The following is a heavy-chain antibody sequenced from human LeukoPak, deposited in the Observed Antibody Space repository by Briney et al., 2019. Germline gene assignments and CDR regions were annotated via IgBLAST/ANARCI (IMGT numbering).Heavy chain of an antibody. J-gene: IGHJ3*02. CDR3: AKDQYSYGFDGAFDI. V-gene: IGHV3-23*01. CDR2: ISGSGGST. Sequence: PGSSLRLSCAASGFPFSNYALHWVREAPGKGLEWVSAISGSGGSTYYADSVKGRFIISRDNSKNTLYLQMNSLRAEDTAVYYCAKDQYSYGFDGAFDIWGQGTMVTVSS. D-gene: IGHD5-18*01. CDR1: GFPFSNYA.